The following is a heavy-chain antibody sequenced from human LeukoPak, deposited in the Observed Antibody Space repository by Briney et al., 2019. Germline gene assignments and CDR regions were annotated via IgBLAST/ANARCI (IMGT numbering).Heavy chain of an antibody. CDR2: IKSDGSST. J-gene: IGHJ3*02. D-gene: IGHD3-22*01. CDR3: VRVGYYDSSGSPRAYDM. Sequence: GGSLRLSCAASGFTFSSYWMHWVRQAPGKGLVWVSRIKSDGSSTTYADSVKGRFTISRDNAKNTLYLQMNSLRAEDTAVDYCVRVGYYDSSGSPRAYDMWGQGTMLTVSS. CDR1: GFTFSSYW. V-gene: IGHV3-74*01.